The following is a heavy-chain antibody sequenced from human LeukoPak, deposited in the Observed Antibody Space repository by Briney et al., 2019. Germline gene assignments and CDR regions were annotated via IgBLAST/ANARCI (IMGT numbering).Heavy chain of an antibody. V-gene: IGHV4-39*01. D-gene: IGHD2-2*01. J-gene: IGHJ5*02. CDR2: ILYSGST. CDR3: ARQEVGAGYCSSTSCAEPHWFDP. Sequence: SETLSLTCIVSGGSISSTSYWGWIRQPPGKGLEWIGTILYSGSTFYNPSFKSRVTISVDTSKNQFSLKLNSVTAADTAVYYCARQEVGAGYCSSTSCAEPHWFDPWGQGTLVTVSS. CDR1: GGSISSTSY.